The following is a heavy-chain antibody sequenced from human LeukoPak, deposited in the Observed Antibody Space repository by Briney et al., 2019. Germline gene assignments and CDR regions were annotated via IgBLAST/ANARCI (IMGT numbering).Heavy chain of an antibody. CDR2: IYTSGST. D-gene: IGHD5-24*01. CDR1: GGSISSYY. CDR3: ARRRDGYQMGHHWFDP. Sequence: SETLSLTCTVSGGSISSYYWSWIRQPPGKGLEWIGYIYTSGSTNYNPSLKSRVTISVDTSKNQFSLKLSSVTAADTAVYYCARRRDGYQMGHHWFDPWGQGTLVTVSS. V-gene: IGHV4-4*09. J-gene: IGHJ5*02.